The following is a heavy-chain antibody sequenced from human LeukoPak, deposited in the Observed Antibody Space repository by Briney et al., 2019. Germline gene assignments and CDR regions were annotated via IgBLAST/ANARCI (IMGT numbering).Heavy chain of an antibody. Sequence: GGSLRLSCAASGFTFSSYGMHWVRQAPGKGLEWMAVIWYDGTNKYYEDSVKGRFTISRDNSKNTLYLQMNSLRAEDTAVYYCARDNPPIDWGQGTLVTVSS. V-gene: IGHV3-33*01. CDR1: GFTFSSYG. J-gene: IGHJ4*02. D-gene: IGHD1-14*01. CDR2: IWYDGTNK. CDR3: ARDNPPID.